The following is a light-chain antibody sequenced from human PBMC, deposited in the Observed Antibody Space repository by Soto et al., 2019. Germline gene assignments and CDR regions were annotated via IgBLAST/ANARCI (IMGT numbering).Light chain of an antibody. CDR2: AAS. J-gene: IGKJ3*01. CDR3: LHLNSYSPDT. CDR1: QGISSY. Sequence: DIQLTQSPSFLSASVGDRVTITCRASQGISSYLAWYQQKPGKAPKLLIFAASTLQNGVPSRFSGSGSGTEFTLTISSLQPEDSATYYCLHLNSYSPDTFGPGTKVDIK. V-gene: IGKV1-9*01.